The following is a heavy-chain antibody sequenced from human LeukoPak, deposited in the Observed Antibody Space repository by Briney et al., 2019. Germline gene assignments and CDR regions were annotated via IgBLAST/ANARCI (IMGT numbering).Heavy chain of an antibody. CDR2: IRSSSET. D-gene: IGHD5-12*01. CDR3: ARDAGNSGYGCDL. V-gene: IGHV3-48*01. CDR1: GFIFSQYS. Sequence: GGSLRLSCAASGFIFSQYSMNWVRQAPGKGLEWVSHIRSSSETFYADPVKGRFTISRDNARNSLYLQMNNLRGEDTAIYYCARDAGNSGYGCDLWGQGTLVTVSS. J-gene: IGHJ5*02.